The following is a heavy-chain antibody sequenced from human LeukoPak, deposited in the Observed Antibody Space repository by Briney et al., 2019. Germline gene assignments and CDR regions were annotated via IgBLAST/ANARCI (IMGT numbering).Heavy chain of an antibody. CDR1: GFTFSSYA. Sequence: PGGSLRLSCAASGFTFSSYAMSWVRQAPGKGLEWVSAISGSGGSTYYADSVKGRFTISRDNAKNSLYLQMNSLRAEDTAVYYCARLHCSGGSCYRGWFDYWGQGTLVTVSS. V-gene: IGHV3-23*01. J-gene: IGHJ4*02. D-gene: IGHD2-15*01. CDR2: ISGSGGST. CDR3: ARLHCSGGSCYRGWFDY.